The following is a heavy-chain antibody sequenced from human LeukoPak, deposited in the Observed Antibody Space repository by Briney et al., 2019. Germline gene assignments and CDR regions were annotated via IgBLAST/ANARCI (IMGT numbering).Heavy chain of an antibody. D-gene: IGHD3-9*01. Sequence: SQTLSLTCTVSGGSINSGVYYWSWIRQYPGKGLEWIGSIFYSGSTYYIPSLKSRFTISVDTSKNQFSLKLSSVTAADTAVYYCAREYSDILTGYYLFDSWGQGTLVTVSS. J-gene: IGHJ4*02. CDR2: IFYSGST. V-gene: IGHV4-31*03. CDR3: AREYSDILTGYYLFDS. CDR1: GGSINSGVYY.